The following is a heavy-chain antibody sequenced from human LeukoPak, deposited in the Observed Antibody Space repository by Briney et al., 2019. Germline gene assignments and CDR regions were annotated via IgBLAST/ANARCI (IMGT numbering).Heavy chain of an antibody. Sequence: PGGSLRLSCAASGFTFSSYSMSWVRQAPGKGLEWVSSISSSSSYIYYADSVKGRFTISRDNAKNSLYLQMNSLRAEDTAVYYCARDRSIIGSGILGVVDYWGQGTLVTVSS. CDR2: ISSSSSYI. D-gene: IGHD3-3*02. V-gene: IGHV3-21*01. CDR3: ARDRSIIGSGILGVVDY. J-gene: IGHJ4*02. CDR1: GFTFSSYS.